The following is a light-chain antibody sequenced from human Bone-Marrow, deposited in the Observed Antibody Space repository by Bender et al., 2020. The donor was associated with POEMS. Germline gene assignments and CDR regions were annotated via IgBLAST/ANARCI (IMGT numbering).Light chain of an antibody. V-gene: IGLV1-44*01. Sequence: QSVLTQPPSASGTPGQRVTISCSGGSSNIGAHAVNWYQHLPGTAPKLLIYSSHRRPSEVPDRFSGSRSATSAYLAISGLQSEDEADYYCAVWDDSLNGWVFGGGTKLTVL. CDR2: SSH. CDR3: AVWDDSLNGWV. J-gene: IGLJ3*02. CDR1: SSNIGAHA.